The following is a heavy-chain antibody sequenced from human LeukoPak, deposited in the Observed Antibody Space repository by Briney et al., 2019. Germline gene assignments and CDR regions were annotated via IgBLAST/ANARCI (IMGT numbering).Heavy chain of an antibody. CDR3: ARDLDY. CDR2: IKQDGSDK. CDR1: GFTFSNSW. V-gene: IGHV3-7*01. Sequence: GGSLRLSCAASGFTFSNSWMSWVRQARGKGLEWVANIKQDGSDKYYVDSVKGRFTISRDNAKNSLWLQMNSLRAEDTAVYYCARDLDYWGQGTLVTVSS. J-gene: IGHJ4*02.